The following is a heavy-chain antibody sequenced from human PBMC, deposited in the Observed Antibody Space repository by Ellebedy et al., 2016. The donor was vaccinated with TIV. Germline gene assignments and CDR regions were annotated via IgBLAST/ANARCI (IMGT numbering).Heavy chain of an antibody. CDR1: GGSISSSSYY. CDR3: ARSPSIAAGIVDY. Sequence: GSLRLXXTVSGGSISSSSYYWGWIRQPPGKGLEWIGSIYYSGSTYYNPSLKSRVTISVDTSKNQFSLKLSSVTAADTAVYYCARSPSIAAGIVDYWGQGTLVTVSS. CDR2: IYYSGST. V-gene: IGHV4-39*07. D-gene: IGHD6-13*01. J-gene: IGHJ4*02.